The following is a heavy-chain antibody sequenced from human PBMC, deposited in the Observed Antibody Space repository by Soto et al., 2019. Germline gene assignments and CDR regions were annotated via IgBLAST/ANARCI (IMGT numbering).Heavy chain of an antibody. V-gene: IGHV1-18*01. CDR1: GYTFTSYG. Sequence: GASVKVSCKASGYTFTSYGISWVRQAPGQGLEWMGWISAYNGNTNYAQKLQGRVTMTEDTSTDTAYMELSSLRSEDTAVYYCATLDLLDSGEFDYWGQGTLVNVSS. J-gene: IGHJ4*02. CDR2: ISAYNGNT. D-gene: IGHD6-19*01. CDR3: ATLDLLDSGEFDY.